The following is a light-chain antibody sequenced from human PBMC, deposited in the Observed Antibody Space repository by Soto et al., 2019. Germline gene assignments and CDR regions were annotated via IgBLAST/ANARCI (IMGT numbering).Light chain of an antibody. CDR1: QSVSSSY. CDR2: DAS. V-gene: IGKV3-20*01. J-gene: IGKJ1*01. CDR3: QQYGSSPGT. Sequence: IVVTHSPATLSWSRVERATLSFMSSQSVSSSYLAWYQQKPGQAPRLLIYDASSRATGIPDRFSGSGSGTDFTLTISRLGPEDFAVYYCQQYGSSPGTFGQGTKVDIK.